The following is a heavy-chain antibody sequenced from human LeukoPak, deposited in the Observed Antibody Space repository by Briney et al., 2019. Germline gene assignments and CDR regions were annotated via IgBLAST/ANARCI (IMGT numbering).Heavy chain of an antibody. CDR1: GFTFSSYW. CDR3: ARHNNHGLILGY. J-gene: IGHJ4*02. CDR2: INSDGTTR. Sequence: SGGSLRLSCAASGFTFSSYWMHWVRQAPGRGLVWVSHINSDGTTRSYADSVKGRFTISRDNAKNTLYLQMNSLRVEDTAVYCCARHNNHGLILGYWGQGTLVTVSS. D-gene: IGHD1/OR15-1a*01. V-gene: IGHV3-74*01.